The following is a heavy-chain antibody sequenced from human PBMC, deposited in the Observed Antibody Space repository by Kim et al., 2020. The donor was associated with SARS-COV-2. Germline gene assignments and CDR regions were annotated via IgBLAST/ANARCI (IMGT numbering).Heavy chain of an antibody. J-gene: IGHJ4*02. CDR2: ISYDGSNK. CDR3: AKDRSGSYDY. CDR1: GFTFSSYG. D-gene: IGHD3-10*01. V-gene: IGHV3-30*18. Sequence: GGSLRLSCAASGFTFSSYGMHWVRQAPGKGLEWVAVISYDGSNKYYADSVKGRFTISRDNSKNTLYLQMNSLRAEDTAVYYCAKDRSGSYDYWGQGTLVTVSS.